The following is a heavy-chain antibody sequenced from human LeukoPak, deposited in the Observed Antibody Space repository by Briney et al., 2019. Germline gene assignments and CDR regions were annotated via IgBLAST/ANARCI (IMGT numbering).Heavy chain of an antibody. Sequence: GGSLRLSCAASGFPFSVYYMSWIRQAPGKGLEWVSYINGASDYTDYADSVRGRFTISRDNARNSLFLQMNSLRAEDTAVYYCATEDWAVATSWGQGTLVTVSS. CDR2: INGASDYT. D-gene: IGHD5-12*01. V-gene: IGHV3-11*06. J-gene: IGHJ5*02. CDR1: GFPFSVYY. CDR3: ATEDWAVATS.